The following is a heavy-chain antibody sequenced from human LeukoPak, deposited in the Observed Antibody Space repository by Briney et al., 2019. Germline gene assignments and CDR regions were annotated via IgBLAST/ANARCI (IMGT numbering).Heavy chain of an antibody. D-gene: IGHD6-19*01. J-gene: IGHJ4*02. CDR3: ARLPAGSSGWPDY. Sequence: GESLKISCKDSGYSFANYWIGWVRQMPGKGLEWMGIIYPGDSQTRYSPSFQGQVTISADKSISTAYLQWSSLKASDSATYYCARLPAGSSGWPDYWGQGTLVTVSA. CDR1: GYSFANYW. CDR2: IYPGDSQT. V-gene: IGHV5-51*01.